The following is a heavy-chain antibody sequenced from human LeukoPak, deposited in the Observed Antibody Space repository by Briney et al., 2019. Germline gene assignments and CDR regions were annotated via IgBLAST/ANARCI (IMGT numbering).Heavy chain of an antibody. Sequence: ASVKVSCRASGYTFTGYYMHWVRQPPGQGREWMGWINPNSGGTNYAQKFQGRVTMTRDTSISTAYMELSRLRSDDTAVYYCARDLFDQGSGRGYWGQGTLVTVSS. CDR2: INPNSGGT. V-gene: IGHV1-2*02. CDR3: ARDLFDQGSGRGY. D-gene: IGHD6-25*01. CDR1: GYTFTGYY. J-gene: IGHJ4*02.